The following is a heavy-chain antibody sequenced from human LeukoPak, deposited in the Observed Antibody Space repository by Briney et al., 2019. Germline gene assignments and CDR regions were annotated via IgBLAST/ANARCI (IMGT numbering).Heavy chain of an antibody. D-gene: IGHD2-2*01. CDR2: IIPIFGTA. V-gene: IGHV1-69*13. CDR3: ARDNVEDIVVVPNDYEQCYYYYGMDV. J-gene: IGHJ6*02. Sequence: SVKVSCKASGGTFSSYAISWVRQAPGQGLEWMGGIIPIFGTANYAQKFQGRVTITADESTSTAYMELSSLRSEDTAVYYCARDNVEDIVVVPNDYEQCYYYYGMDVWGQGTTVTVSS. CDR1: GGTFSSYA.